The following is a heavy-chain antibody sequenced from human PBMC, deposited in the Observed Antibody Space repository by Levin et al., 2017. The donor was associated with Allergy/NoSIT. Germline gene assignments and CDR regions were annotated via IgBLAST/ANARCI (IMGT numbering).Heavy chain of an antibody. CDR2: IYYSGST. CDR3: ARGRRYCSGGSCYSGRYYYYYYMDG. CDR1: GGSISSSY. J-gene: IGHJ6*03. V-gene: IGHV4-59*12. D-gene: IGHD2-15*01. Sequence: SQTLSLTCTVSGGSISSSYWSWIRQPPGKGLEWIGYIYYSGSTNYNPSLKSRVTISVDTSKNQFSLKLSSVTAADTAVYYCARGRRYCSGGSCYSGRYYYYYYMDGWGKGTTVTVSS.